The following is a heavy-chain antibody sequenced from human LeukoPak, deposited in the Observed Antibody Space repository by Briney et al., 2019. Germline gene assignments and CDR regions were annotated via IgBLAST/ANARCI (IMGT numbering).Heavy chain of an antibody. D-gene: IGHD3-22*01. Sequence: HPGGSLRLSCAASGFTFSSYGMHWVRQAPGKGLEWVAVIWYDGSNKYYADSVKSRFTISRDNSKNTLYLQMNSLRAEDTAVYYCAKGQNYYDGSGYYSTDYWGQGTPVTVSS. CDR1: GFTFSSYG. J-gene: IGHJ4*02. V-gene: IGHV3-30*02. CDR3: AKGQNYYDGSGYYSTDY. CDR2: IWYDGSNK.